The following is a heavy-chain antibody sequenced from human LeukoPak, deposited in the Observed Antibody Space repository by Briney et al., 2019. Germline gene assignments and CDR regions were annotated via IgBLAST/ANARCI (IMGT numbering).Heavy chain of an antibody. V-gene: IGHV3-7*01. Sequence: PGGSLRLSCAASTFTFGNYWMSWVRQAPGKGLEWVANIKGDGSEEYYVDSVKGRFTISRDNTKNSLYLQMNSLRAEDTAVYYCARDPAAWDYWGQGTLVTVSS. CDR1: TFTFGNYW. CDR2: IKGDGSEE. D-gene: IGHD6-13*01. J-gene: IGHJ4*02. CDR3: ARDPAAWDY.